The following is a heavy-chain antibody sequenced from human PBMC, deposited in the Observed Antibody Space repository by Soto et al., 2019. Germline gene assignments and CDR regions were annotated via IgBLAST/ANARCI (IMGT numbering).Heavy chain of an antibody. CDR2: IDPSGGNT. V-gene: IGHV1-46*03. CDR1: GYTFTSYY. J-gene: IGHJ4*02. D-gene: IGHD2-21*02. CDR3: ARGGVVTGIPNTYFDY. Sequence: GASVEVCCKASGYTFTSYYMHWVRQAPGQGLEWMGIIDPSGGNTNYAQKFQGRVTMTRDTSTSTVYMELSSLRSEDTAVYYCARGGVVTGIPNTYFDYWGQGPLVTVSS.